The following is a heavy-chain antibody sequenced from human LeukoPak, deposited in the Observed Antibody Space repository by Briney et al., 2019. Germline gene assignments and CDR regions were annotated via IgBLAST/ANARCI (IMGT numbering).Heavy chain of an antibody. Sequence: SETLSLTCTVSGGSISGYYWSWIRQPPGKGLEWIGEINHSGSTNYNPSLKSRVTISVDTSKNQFSLKLSSVTAADTAVYYCARSPPGYSYGYARNWFDPWGQGTLVTVSS. D-gene: IGHD5-18*01. CDR2: INHSGST. J-gene: IGHJ5*02. V-gene: IGHV4-34*01. CDR3: ARSPPGYSYGYARNWFDP. CDR1: GGSISGYY.